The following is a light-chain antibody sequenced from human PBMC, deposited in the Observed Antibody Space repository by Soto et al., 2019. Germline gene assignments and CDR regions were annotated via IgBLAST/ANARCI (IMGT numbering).Light chain of an antibody. V-gene: IGKV1-39*01. CDR3: QQSYSTPWT. J-gene: IGKJ1*01. CDR2: AAS. CDR1: QSISNY. Sequence: IQLTSSPSSLSTSVGDRVTITCRASQSISNYLNWYQQKPGNAPKLLIYAASSLQSGVPSRFSGSGSGTDFILTISSLQPEDVATDYCQQSYSTPWTFGQGTKVDI.